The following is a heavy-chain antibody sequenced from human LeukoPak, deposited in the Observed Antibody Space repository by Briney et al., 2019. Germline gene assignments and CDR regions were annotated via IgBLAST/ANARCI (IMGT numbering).Heavy chain of an antibody. Sequence: PSQTLSLTCAVSGGFISGGSYYWNWIRQPAGKGLEWIRRIYTSVSTNYNPSLNSRVTISVDTSKNQFSLKLSSVTAADTAVYYCARHGRGVWFGEYTGHRRTYYMDVWGKGTTVTISS. CDR2: IYTSVST. V-gene: IGHV4-61*02. J-gene: IGHJ6*03. CDR1: GGFISGGSYY. D-gene: IGHD3-10*01. CDR3: ARHGRGVWFGEYTGHRRTYYMDV.